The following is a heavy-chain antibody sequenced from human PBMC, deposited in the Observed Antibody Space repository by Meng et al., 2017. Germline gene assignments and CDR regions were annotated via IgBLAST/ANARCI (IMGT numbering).Heavy chain of an antibody. CDR1: GYSISSGYY. CDR3: ARDLEDVDTAMVCWFDP. CDR2: IYHSGST. J-gene: IGHJ5*02. Sequence: SETLSLTCTVSGYSISSGYYWGWIQQPPGKGLEWIGSIYHSGSTYYNPSLKSRVTISVDTSKNQFSLKLSSVTAADTAVYYCARDLEDVDTAMVCWFDPWGQGTLVTVSS. V-gene: IGHV4-38-2*02. D-gene: IGHD5-18*01.